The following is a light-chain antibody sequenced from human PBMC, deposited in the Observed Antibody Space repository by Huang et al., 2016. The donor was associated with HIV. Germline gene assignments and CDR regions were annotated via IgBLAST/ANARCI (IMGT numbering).Light chain of an antibody. Sequence: DIVITQSPLSLPVTPGELASISCRSSQSLLQNNGNNYVDWYLQKPGHSPQLLIFWGSHRAFGVPDRVSGSGSGTDFTLKISRVEAEYVGVYYCMQALQTPSFGQGKRLEIK. CDR2: WGS. CDR1: QSLLQNNGNNY. J-gene: IGKJ5*01. V-gene: IGKV2-28*01. CDR3: MQALQTPS.